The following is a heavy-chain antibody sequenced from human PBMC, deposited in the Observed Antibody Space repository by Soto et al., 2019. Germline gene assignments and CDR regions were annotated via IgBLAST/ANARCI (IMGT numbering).Heavy chain of an antibody. J-gene: IGHJ4*02. V-gene: IGHV3-66*01. CDR3: SIEGSDH. Sequence: EVQLVESGGGLVQPGGSLRLSCAVSGFAVNYMSWVRQAPGKGLEWLSVIYSGGSTYYADSVKGRFIISRDQSKNTLYLQMNSLRVEDTALYYWSIEGSDHWGQGTLVTVSS. CDR1: GFAVNY. CDR2: IYSGGST.